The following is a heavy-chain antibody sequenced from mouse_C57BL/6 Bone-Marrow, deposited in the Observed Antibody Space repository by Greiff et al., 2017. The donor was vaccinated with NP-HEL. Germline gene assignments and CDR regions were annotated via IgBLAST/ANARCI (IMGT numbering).Heavy chain of an antibody. Sequence: VQLQQPGAELVKPGASVKLSCKASGYTFTSYWMQWVKQRPGQGLEWIGEIDPYDSYTNYNSKFKGKATLTVDTSSSTAYMQLSSLTSEDSAVYYCARVNYGAMDYWGQGTSVTVSS. CDR1: GYTFTSYW. V-gene: IGHV1-50*01. CDR2: IDPYDSYT. D-gene: IGHD1-1*01. J-gene: IGHJ4*01. CDR3: ARVNYGAMDY.